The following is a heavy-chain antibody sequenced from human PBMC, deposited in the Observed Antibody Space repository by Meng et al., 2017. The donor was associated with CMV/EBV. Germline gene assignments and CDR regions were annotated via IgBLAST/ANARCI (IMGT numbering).Heavy chain of an antibody. Sequence: GESLKISCAASGFTFSSYWMSWVRQAPGKGLEWVANIKQDGSEKYYVDSVKGRFTISRDNAKNSPYLQMNSLRAEDTAVYYCARDRQHGYYGMDVWGQGTTVTVSS. CDR1: GFTFSSYW. J-gene: IGHJ6*02. CDR2: IKQDGSEK. V-gene: IGHV3-7*01. CDR3: ARDRQHGYYGMDV. D-gene: IGHD6-13*01.